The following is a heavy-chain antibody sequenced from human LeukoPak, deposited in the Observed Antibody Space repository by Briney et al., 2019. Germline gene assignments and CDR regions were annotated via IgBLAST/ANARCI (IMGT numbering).Heavy chain of an antibody. D-gene: IGHD2-15*01. V-gene: IGHV4-39*01. Sequence: SETLSLTCTVSGGSISSSSYYWGWIRQPPGKGLEWIGSIYYSGSTYYNPSLRSRVTISVDTSKTQFSLKLSSVTAADTAVYYCARLIGYCSGGSCYSRFDYYYYMDVWGKGTTVTISS. CDR2: IYYSGST. CDR1: GGSISSSSYY. J-gene: IGHJ6*03. CDR3: ARLIGYCSGGSCYSRFDYYYYMDV.